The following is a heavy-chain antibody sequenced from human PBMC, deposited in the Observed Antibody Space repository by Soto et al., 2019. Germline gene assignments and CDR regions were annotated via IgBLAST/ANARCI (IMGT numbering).Heavy chain of an antibody. CDR2: ISSSSSYI. V-gene: IGHV3-21*01. J-gene: IGHJ6*02. CDR3: ARDDRPLFDDHGPHYYYSGMDV. CDR1: GFTFSSYS. Sequence: EVQLVESGGGLVKPGGSLRLSCAASGFTFSSYSMNWVRQAPGKGLEWVSSISSSSSYIYYADSVKGRFTISRDNAKNSLYLQMNSLRAEDTAVYYCARDDRPLFDDHGPHYYYSGMDVWGQGTTVTVSS. D-gene: IGHD4-17*01.